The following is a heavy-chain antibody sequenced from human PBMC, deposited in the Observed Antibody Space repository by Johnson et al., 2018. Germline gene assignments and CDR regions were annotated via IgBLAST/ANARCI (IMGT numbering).Heavy chain of an antibody. D-gene: IGHD6-13*01. J-gene: IGHJ1*01. CDR2: ISWDGGST. Sequence: VQLVQSGGVVVQPGGSLRLSCAASGFTFDDYSMHWVRQAPGKGLEWVSLISWDGGSTYYADSVKGRFTISRDNRKNSLYLQMNSLRTEDTALDYCAKDISRGGIAAAGTVGFQDWGQGTLVTVSS. CDR3: AKDISRGGIAAAGTVGFQD. CDR1: GFTFDDYS. V-gene: IGHV3-43*01.